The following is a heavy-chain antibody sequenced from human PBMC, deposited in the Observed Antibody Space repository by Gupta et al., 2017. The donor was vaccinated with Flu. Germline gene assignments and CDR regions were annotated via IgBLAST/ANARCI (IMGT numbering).Heavy chain of an antibody. J-gene: IGHJ6*02. CDR3: ARDRIAAAGTRVHYYGMDV. D-gene: IGHD6-13*01. CDR2: IIPIFGTA. Sequence: WVRQAPGQGLEWMGGIIPIFGTANYAQKFQGRVTITADESTSTAYMELSSLRSEDTAVYYCARDRIAAAGTRVHYYGMDVWGQGTTVTVSS. V-gene: IGHV1-69*01.